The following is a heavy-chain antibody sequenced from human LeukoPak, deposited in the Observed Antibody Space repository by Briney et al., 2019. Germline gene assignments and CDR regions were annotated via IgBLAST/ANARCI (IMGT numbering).Heavy chain of an antibody. D-gene: IGHD3-22*01. Sequence: ASVKVSCKASGYTFTSYGISWVRQAPGQGLEWMGWISAYNRNTNYAQKLQGRVTMTTDTSTSTAYMELRSLRSDDTAVYYCARDWEYYYDSSGYYKGYYFDYWGQGTLVTVSS. CDR3: ARDWEYYYDSSGYYKGYYFDY. V-gene: IGHV1-18*01. J-gene: IGHJ4*02. CDR2: ISAYNRNT. CDR1: GYTFTSYG.